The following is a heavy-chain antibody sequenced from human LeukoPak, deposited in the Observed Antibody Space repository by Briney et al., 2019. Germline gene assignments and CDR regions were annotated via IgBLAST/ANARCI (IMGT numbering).Heavy chain of an antibody. CDR2: IWYDGSNK. V-gene: IGHV3-33*01. CDR3: SRGGWNYRFVY. CDR1: GFTFSSYG. D-gene: IGHD1-7*01. Sequence: GGSLRLSCAASGFTFSSYGMHSVREAPGKGLERGAVIWYDGSNKYYADSVKSRFTISPDNSKNTLCLQKSSLRAEDTALCYCSRGGWNYRFVYWGQGTMVTVSS. J-gene: IGHJ4*02.